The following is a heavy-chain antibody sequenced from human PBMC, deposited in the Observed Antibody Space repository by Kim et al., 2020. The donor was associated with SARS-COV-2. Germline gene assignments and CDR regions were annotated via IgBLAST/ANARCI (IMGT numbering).Heavy chain of an antibody. V-gene: IGHV4-39*01. D-gene: IGHD6-13*01. CDR3: ASCGSSCDWFDP. CDR1: GGSISSSSYY. Sequence: SETLSLTCTVSGGSISSSSYYWGWIRQPPGKGLEWIGSIYYSGSTYYNPSLKSRVTISVDTSKNQFSLKLSSVTAADTAVYYCASCGSSCDWFDPWGQGTLVTVSS. J-gene: IGHJ5*02. CDR2: IYYSGST.